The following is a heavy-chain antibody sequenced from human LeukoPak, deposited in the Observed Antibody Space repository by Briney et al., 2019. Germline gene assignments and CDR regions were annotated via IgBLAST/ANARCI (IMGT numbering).Heavy chain of an antibody. V-gene: IGHV1-2*02. CDR2: INPNSGGT. CDR1: GYTFTGYY. Sequence: GGSLRLSCAASGYTFTGYYMHWVRQAPGQGLEWMGWINPNSGGTNYAQKFQGRVTMTRDTSISTAYMELSRLRSDDTAVYYCASLGPLEWSPDDAFDIWGQGTMVTVSS. J-gene: IGHJ3*02. CDR3: ASLGPLEWSPDDAFDI. D-gene: IGHD3-3*01.